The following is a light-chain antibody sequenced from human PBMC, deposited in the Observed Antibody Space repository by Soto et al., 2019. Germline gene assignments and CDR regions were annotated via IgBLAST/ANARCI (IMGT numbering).Light chain of an antibody. Sequence: EIVMTQSPATLSVSPGERATLSCRASQSVSSNLAWYKQKPGQAPRLLIYGASTRATGIPARFSGSGSGKELTLTVSSLQSEDFGVYCCQQYNNWPRTFGQGTELDIK. CDR3: QQYNNWPRT. V-gene: IGKV3-15*01. CDR2: GAS. J-gene: IGKJ2*01. CDR1: QSVSSN.